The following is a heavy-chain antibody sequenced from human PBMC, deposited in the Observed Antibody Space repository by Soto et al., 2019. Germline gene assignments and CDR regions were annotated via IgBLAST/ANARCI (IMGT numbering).Heavy chain of an antibody. CDR3: ARVYCSGGSCYLGFGWYYYYMDV. V-gene: IGHV1-3*01. Sequence: ASVKVACNASGYTFTSYAMHWVRQAPGQRLEWMGWINAGNGNTNYAQKLQGRVTMTTDTSTSTAYMELRSLRSDDTAVYYCARVYCSGGSCYLGFGWYYYYMDVWGKGTTVTVSS. D-gene: IGHD2-15*01. J-gene: IGHJ6*03. CDR2: INAGNGNT. CDR1: GYTFTSYA.